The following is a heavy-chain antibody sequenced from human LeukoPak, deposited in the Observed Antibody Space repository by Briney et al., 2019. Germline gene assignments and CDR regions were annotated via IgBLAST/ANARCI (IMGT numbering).Heavy chain of an antibody. CDR2: IYYSGSA. D-gene: IGHD1-1*01. CDR1: GGSISSGGYY. CDR3: TRLSTLRGVDV. V-gene: IGHV4-31*03. J-gene: IGHJ6*02. Sequence: SQTLSLTCTVSGGSISSGGYYWSWIRQHPGKGLEWIGYIYYSGSAYYNPSLKSRVTISVDTSKNQFSLRLSFVTAADTAVYYCTRLSTLRGVDVWGQGTTVIVSS.